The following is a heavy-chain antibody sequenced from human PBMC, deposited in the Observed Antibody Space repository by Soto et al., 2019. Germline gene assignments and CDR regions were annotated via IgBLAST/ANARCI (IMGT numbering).Heavy chain of an antibody. V-gene: IGHV4-61*01. D-gene: IGHD6-19*01. J-gene: IGHJ6*02. CDR2: IYYSVST. Sequence: QVQLQESGPGLVKPSETLSLTCTVSGGSVSSGSYYWIWIRQPPGKGMEWIGYIYYSVSTNYNPPLKSRFTISVDTSKNRFSLKLSSVTAADTAVNYGAGAIEGWYACRYEAGMDVWGHGPTVTVSS. CDR1: GGSVSSGSYY. CDR3: AGAIEGWYACRYEAGMDV.